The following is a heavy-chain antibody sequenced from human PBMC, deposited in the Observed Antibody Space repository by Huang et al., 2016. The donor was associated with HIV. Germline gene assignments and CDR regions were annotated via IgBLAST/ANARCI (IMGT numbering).Heavy chain of an antibody. CDR1: GFDFRSHD. J-gene: IGHJ3*02. D-gene: IGHD3-10*01. V-gene: IGHV3-30*02. CDR2: SGYGGKNE. CDR3: AKEEAGRFGAFDI. Sequence: QLQLVESGGGVVQPGGSLRLSCVASGFDFRSHDMHWVRQAPGKGLGWITCSGYGGKNEQDGDAVTGRFTISRDNSKNTLYLQMNSLRPEDTAVYYCAKEEAGRFGAFDIWGQGTMVTVSS.